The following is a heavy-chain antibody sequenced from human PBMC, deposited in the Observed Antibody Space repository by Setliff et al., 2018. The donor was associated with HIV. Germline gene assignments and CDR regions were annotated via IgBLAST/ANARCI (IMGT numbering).Heavy chain of an antibody. CDR2: IYTSGSV. CDR1: GGSISSSTYY. CDR3: ARSPRIGVAGEFEY. J-gene: IGHJ4*02. D-gene: IGHD6-19*01. Sequence: SETLSLTCTVSGGSISSSTYYWGWIRQPPGKGLEWTGPIYTSGSVNYNPSLNSRVTISVDTSKNQFSLKVNSVTAADTAVYYCARSPRIGVAGEFEYWGQGTLVTVSS. V-gene: IGHV4-39*07.